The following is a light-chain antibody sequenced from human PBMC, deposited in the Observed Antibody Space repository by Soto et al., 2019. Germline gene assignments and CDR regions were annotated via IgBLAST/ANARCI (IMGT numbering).Light chain of an antibody. CDR1: SSDVGGYNY. Sequence: QSALTQPASVSGSPGQSITISCTGTSSDVGGYNYVSWYQQHPGKAPKLMIYDVSNRPSGVSNRFSGSKSGNTASLTISGIQAEDEAEYYCSTDTSSRTGVFGTGTKLSVL. J-gene: IGLJ1*01. CDR3: STDTSSRTGV. V-gene: IGLV2-14*01. CDR2: DVS.